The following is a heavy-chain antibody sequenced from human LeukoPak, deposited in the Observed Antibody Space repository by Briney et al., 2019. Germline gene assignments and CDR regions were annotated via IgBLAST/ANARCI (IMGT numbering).Heavy chain of an antibody. Sequence: SETLSLTCTVSSGPISSKNYYWGWIRQPPGKGLEWIGSIYYSGSTYYNPSLRSRVTISVDTSKNQFSLKLSSVTAADTAVYYCARHRSGWLQSSFDYWGQGTLVTVSS. D-gene: IGHD5-24*01. J-gene: IGHJ4*02. CDR3: ARHRSGWLQSSFDY. CDR2: IYYSGST. CDR1: SGPISSKNYY. V-gene: IGHV4-39*01.